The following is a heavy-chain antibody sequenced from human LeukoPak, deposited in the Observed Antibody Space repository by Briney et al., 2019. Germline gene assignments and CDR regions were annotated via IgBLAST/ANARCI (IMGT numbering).Heavy chain of an antibody. CDR3: ARDPYCSVGRCYDFWSDFYSFHS. Sequence: GGSLRLSCTASGFSFSTYNMNWVRQTPEKGLEWVSSISGSGTYIYYADSVKGRFTISRDNAKNSVYLQMNSLRADDTAVYYCARDPYCSVGRCYDFWSDFYSFHSWGQGTLVTVSS. V-gene: IGHV3-21*01. D-gene: IGHD3-3*01. J-gene: IGHJ4*02. CDR2: ISGSGTYI. CDR1: GFSFSTYN.